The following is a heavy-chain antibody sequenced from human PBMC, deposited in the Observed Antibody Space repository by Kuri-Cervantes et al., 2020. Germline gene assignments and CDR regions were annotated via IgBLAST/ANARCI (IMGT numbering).Heavy chain of an antibody. CDR3: TTELEGSGWSRVLPYYYYYCGMDV. J-gene: IGHJ6*02. D-gene: IGHD6-19*01. Sequence: GESLKISCAASGFTFSNAWMSWVRQAPGKGLEWVGRIKSKTDGGTTDYAAPVKGRFTITRDDSKNTLYLQMNSLKTEDTAVYYCTTELEGSGWSRVLPYYYYYCGMDVWGQGTTVTVSS. CDR1: GFTFSNAW. CDR2: IKSKTDGGTT. V-gene: IGHV3-15*01.